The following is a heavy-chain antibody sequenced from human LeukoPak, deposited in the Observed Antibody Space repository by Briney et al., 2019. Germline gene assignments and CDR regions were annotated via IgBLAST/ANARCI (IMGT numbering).Heavy chain of an antibody. CDR3: ARLYTHYDSSGYYYEDD. Sequence: ASVKVSCKASGYTFTSYYMHWVRQAPGQGLEWMGGIIPIFGTAKYAQNFQGRVSIAADRSTSTAYMELSSLRSEDTAVYYCARLYTHYDSSGYYYEDDWGQGTLVTVSS. J-gene: IGHJ4*02. CDR1: GYTFTSYY. CDR2: IIPIFGTA. D-gene: IGHD3-22*01. V-gene: IGHV1-69*06.